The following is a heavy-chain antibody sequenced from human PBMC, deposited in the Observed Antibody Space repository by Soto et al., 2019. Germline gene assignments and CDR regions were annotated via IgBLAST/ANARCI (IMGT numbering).Heavy chain of an antibody. J-gene: IGHJ4*02. CDR1: RDTVSSNTPA. CDR3: ARGVAGSGFDL. Sequence: SQTPSHTRAQSRDTVSSNTPAWKWIRPSTAIGREWLGRTYYKSNWRHYYALAEKSRITVNPDTTKIHYPLQLNSVTPDDTAVYCCARGVAGSGFDLWGQGTLVTVSS. CDR2: TYYKSNWRH. D-gene: IGHD6-19*01. V-gene: IGHV6-1*01.